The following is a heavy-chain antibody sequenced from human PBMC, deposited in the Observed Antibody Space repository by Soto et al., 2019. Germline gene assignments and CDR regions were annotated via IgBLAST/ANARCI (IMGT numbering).Heavy chain of an antibody. CDR3: VRGPGLWFGELFFDY. D-gene: IGHD3-10*01. Sequence: QVQLQESGPGLVKPSETLSLTCTVSGGSISSYYWRWIRQPPGKGLEWIGYIYYSGSTNYNPSLKSRVTISVDTSNNQFSLELSSVTAADAAVYYCVRGPGLWFGELFFDYWGQGTLVTVSS. J-gene: IGHJ4*02. CDR2: IYYSGST. CDR1: GGSISSYY. V-gene: IGHV4-59*08.